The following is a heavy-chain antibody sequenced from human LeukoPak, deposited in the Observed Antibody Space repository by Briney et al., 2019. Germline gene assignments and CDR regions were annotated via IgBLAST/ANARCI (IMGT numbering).Heavy chain of an antibody. CDR1: GFTFSSYA. CDR2: ISGSGGST. V-gene: IGHV3-23*01. CDR3: AKAGDFSNYVGYYYYMDV. J-gene: IGHJ6*03. D-gene: IGHD3-3*01. Sequence: GGSLRLSCAASGFTFSSYAMSWVRQAPGKGLEWVSAISGSGGSTYYADSVKGRFTISRDNSKNTLYLQMNSLRAEDTAVYYCAKAGDFSNYVGYYYYMDVWGKGTTVTVSS.